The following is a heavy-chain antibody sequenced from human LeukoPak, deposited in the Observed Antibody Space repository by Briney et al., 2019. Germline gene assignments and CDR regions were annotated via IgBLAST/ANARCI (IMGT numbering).Heavy chain of an antibody. CDR2: IWSGGDYK. D-gene: IGHD2-21*01. CDR3: AKDCGGDCYSGRAWVGFDC. V-gene: IGHV3-30*02. Sequence: PGGSLRLSCTASGFTFSSYAMHWVRQAPGKGLEWVAVIWSGGDYKYYADSVKGRFTISRDNSKNTLYLEMNSLRIEDTAMYHCAKDCGGDCYSGRAWVGFDCWGQGTLVTVSS. J-gene: IGHJ4*02. CDR1: GFTFSSYA.